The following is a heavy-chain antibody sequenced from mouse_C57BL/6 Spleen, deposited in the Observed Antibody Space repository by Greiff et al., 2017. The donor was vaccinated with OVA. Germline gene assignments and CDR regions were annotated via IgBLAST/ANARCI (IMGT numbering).Heavy chain of an antibody. V-gene: IGHV10-1*01. CDR3: GRNDYDGGCAY. D-gene: IGHD2-4*01. J-gene: IGHJ3*01. CDR2: IRRKRNNYAS. Sequence: EVQVVESGGGLVQPKGSLKLSCAASGYSFNTYAMNWVRQAPGKGLEWVARIRRKRNNYASYYDDSVKDRFTISRDDSESMLYLQMNNLKTEDTAMYYCGRNDYDGGCAYWGQGTLVTVSA. CDR1: GYSFNTYA.